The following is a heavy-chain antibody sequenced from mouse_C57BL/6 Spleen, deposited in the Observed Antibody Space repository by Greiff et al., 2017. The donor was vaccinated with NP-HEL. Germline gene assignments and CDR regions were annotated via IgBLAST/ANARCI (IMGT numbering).Heavy chain of an antibody. J-gene: IGHJ3*01. V-gene: IGHV5-6*01. Sequence: EVKLMESGGDLVKPGGSLKLSCAASGFTFSSYGMSWVRQTPDKRLEWVATISSGGSYTYYPDSVKGRFTISRDNAKNTLYLQMSSLKSEDTAMYYCARHGGNSFAYWGQGTLVTVSA. CDR2: ISSGGSYT. D-gene: IGHD2-1*01. CDR1: GFTFSSYG. CDR3: ARHGGNSFAY.